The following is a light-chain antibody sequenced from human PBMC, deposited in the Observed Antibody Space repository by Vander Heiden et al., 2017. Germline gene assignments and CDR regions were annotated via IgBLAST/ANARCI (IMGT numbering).Light chain of an antibody. J-gene: IGKJ1*01. CDR1: QSILYSSNNKNY. Sequence: DIVMTQSPDSLAVSLGERATINCKSSQSILYSSNNKNYLAWYQQKPGQPPKLLIYWASTRVAAVPDPFSGSGSATDFTLTIISLQAADVTVSYCHQEYGTRWTFGQGTKVEIK. CDR2: WAS. CDR3: HQEYGTRWT. V-gene: IGKV4-1*01.